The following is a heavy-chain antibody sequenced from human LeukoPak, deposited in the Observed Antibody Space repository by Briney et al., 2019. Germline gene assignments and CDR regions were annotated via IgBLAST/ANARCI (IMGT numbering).Heavy chain of an antibody. CDR1: GFTVSSNY. D-gene: IGHD3-3*01. V-gene: IGHV3-23*01. CDR3: AKDPRYDFWSGYST. CDR2: ISGSGGST. Sequence: GGSLRLSCAASGFTVSSNYMSWVRQAPGKGLEWVSAISGSGGSTYYADSVKGRFTISRDNSKNTLYLQMNSLRAEDTAVYYCAKDPRYDFWSGYSTWGQGTLVTVSS. J-gene: IGHJ5*02.